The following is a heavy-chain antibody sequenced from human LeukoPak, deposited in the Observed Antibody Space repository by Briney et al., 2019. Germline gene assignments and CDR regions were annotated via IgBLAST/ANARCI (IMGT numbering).Heavy chain of an antibody. CDR1: GGSISSYY. V-gene: IGHV4-59*01. CDR3: ARAGTTFWFDP. D-gene: IGHD4-17*01. J-gene: IGHJ5*02. Sequence: PSETLSLTCTVSGGSISSYYWSWIRQPPGKGLEWIGYIYYSGSTNYNPSLKSRVTISVDTSKNQFSLKLSSVTAADTAVYYCARAGTTFWFDPWGQGTLVTVSS. CDR2: IYYSGST.